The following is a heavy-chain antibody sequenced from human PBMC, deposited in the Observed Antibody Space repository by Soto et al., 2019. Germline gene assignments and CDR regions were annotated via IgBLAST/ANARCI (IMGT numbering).Heavy chain of an antibody. CDR1: GASITSSY. CDR3: ARGGNRYSNVASGVGGFDY. CDR2: VYNTGAT. J-gene: IGHJ4*02. Sequence: QMQLQESGPGLVKPSETLSLTCTVSGASITSSYWSWIRQSPGKGLEWIAYVYNTGATNYNPSLKSRVTISLDTSKSQFSLNLTSLTTADTAVYFCARGGNRYSNVASGVGGFDYWGQGSLVTVSS. V-gene: IGHV4-59*01. D-gene: IGHD5-12*01.